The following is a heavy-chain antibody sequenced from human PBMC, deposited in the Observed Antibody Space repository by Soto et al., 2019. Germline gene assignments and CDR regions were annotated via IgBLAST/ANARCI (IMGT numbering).Heavy chain of an antibody. J-gene: IGHJ4*02. V-gene: IGHV1-8*01. CDR1: GYTFTNND. D-gene: IGHD3-9*01. CDR3: ARGQSGYFAPY. Sequence: ASVKVSCKASGYTFTNNDINWVRQATGQGLEWMGWMNPNSGNTGYAQKFQGRVTMTRNTSISTACMELSSLRSEDTAVYYCARGQSGYFAPYWGQGTLVTVSS. CDR2: MNPNSGNT.